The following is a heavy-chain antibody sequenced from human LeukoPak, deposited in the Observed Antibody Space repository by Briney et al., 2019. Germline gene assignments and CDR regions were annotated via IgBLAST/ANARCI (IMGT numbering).Heavy chain of an antibody. CDR2: INHSGST. D-gene: IGHD6-13*01. CDR3: ASDRYSSSWYYIWFDP. J-gene: IGHJ5*02. CDR1: GGSFSGHY. Sequence: SETLSLTCAVFGGSFSGHYWSWIRQPPGKGLEWIGEINHSGSTNYNPSLKSRVTISVDTSKNQFSLKLSSVTAADTAVYYCASDRYSSSWYYIWFDPWGQGTLVTVSS. V-gene: IGHV4-34*01.